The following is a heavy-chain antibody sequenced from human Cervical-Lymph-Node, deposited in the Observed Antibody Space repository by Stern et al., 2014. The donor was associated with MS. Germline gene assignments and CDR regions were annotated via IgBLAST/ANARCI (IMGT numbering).Heavy chain of an antibody. V-gene: IGHV1-46*03. CDR1: EYTFTYFF. J-gene: IGHJ3*02. Sequence: QVQLVESGAEVKKPGASVKVSCKASEYTFTYFFMHWVRQAPGPGLEWMGVINPSGGFTTYAQKFQGRVTMTRDTSTSTVYMELTSLTSEDTAVYYCASARNTAFDIWGQGTLVTVSS. CDR3: ASARNTAFDI. CDR2: INPSGGFT.